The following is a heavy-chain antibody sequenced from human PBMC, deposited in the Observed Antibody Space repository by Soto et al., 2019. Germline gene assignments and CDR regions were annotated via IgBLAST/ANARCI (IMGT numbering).Heavy chain of an antibody. J-gene: IGHJ5*02. Sequence: ASVKVSSKASGFTFTSSAMHWVRQARGQGLEWIGWIGDFNGNTNYAQKLQGRVTMTTDTSTSTAYMELRSLRSDDTAVYYCAREYDIRDNWFDPWGQGTLVTVSS. CDR1: GFTFTSSA. D-gene: IGHD3-9*01. CDR2: IGDFNGNT. V-gene: IGHV1-18*01. CDR3: AREYDIRDNWFDP.